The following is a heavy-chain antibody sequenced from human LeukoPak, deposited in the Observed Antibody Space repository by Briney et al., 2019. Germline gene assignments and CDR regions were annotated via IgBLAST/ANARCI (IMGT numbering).Heavy chain of an antibody. V-gene: IGHV4-4*02. CDR3: AREGGPYRPLDY. J-gene: IGHJ4*02. CDR1: GGSISNTNW. CDR2: VNPQGST. Sequence: TLSLTCGVSGGSISNTNWWTWVRQPPGKGLEWIGEVNPQGSTNYNPSLKSRVAISVDKSENHISLKLTSVTAADTAVYYCAREGGPYRPLDYSGQGTLVTVAS.